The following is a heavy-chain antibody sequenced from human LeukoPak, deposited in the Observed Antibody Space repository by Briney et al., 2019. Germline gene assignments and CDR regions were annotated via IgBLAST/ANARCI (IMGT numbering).Heavy chain of an antibody. D-gene: IGHD6-13*01. CDR3: ARSLPYGTTWYGRSDF. CDR2: INSDGNNT. V-gene: IGHV3-74*01. J-gene: IGHJ4*02. CDR1: GFTFSTYW. Sequence: GGSLRLSCGAPGFTFSTYWMHWVRQAPGKGLVWVSRINSDGNNTNYADSVRGRFTISRDNAKNTLYLQMNSLRAEDTAIYYCARSLPYGTTWYGRSDFWGQGTLVTVSS.